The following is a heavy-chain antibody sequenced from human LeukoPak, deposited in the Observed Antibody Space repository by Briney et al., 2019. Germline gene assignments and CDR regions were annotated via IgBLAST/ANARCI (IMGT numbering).Heavy chain of an antibody. D-gene: IGHD6-19*01. CDR2: IYYSGST. CDR1: GGAISSYY. CDR3: ARSSGYSSGFRLDP. Sequence: SETLSLTCTVPGGAISSYYWSWIRQPPGKGLEWIGYIYYSGSTNYNPSLKSRVTISVDTSKNQFSLKLSSVTAADTAVYYCARSSGYSSGFRLDPWGQGTLVTVSS. V-gene: IGHV4-59*08. J-gene: IGHJ5*02.